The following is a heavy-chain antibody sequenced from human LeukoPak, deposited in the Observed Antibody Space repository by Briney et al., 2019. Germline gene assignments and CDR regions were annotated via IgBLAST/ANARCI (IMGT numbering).Heavy chain of an antibody. V-gene: IGHV3-23*01. Sequence: GGSLRLSCAASGFTFSSYAMSWVRQAPGKGLVWVSVISGSGAGTYYADSVKGRFSISRDNSKNTLYLQMNSLRAEDTAVYYCAKDLSVVTADYYGMDVWGQGTTVTVSS. CDR2: ISGSGAGT. CDR1: GFTFSSYA. D-gene: IGHD2-21*02. J-gene: IGHJ6*02. CDR3: AKDLSVVTADYYGMDV.